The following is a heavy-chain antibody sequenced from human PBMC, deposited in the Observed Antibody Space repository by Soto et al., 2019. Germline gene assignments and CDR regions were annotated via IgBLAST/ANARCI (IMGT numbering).Heavy chain of an antibody. J-gene: IGHJ6*03. CDR3: ARSGLPYYYYYYMDV. CDR1: GFTFDDYG. CDR2: INWNGGST. V-gene: IGHV3-20*01. D-gene: IGHD3-16*01. Sequence: EVQLVESGGGVVRPGGSLRLSCAASGFTFDDYGMSWVRQAPGKGQEWVSGINWNGGSTGYADSVKGRFIISRDNAKNSLYLQMNSLRAEDTALYHCARSGLPYYYYYYMDVWGKGTTVTVSS.